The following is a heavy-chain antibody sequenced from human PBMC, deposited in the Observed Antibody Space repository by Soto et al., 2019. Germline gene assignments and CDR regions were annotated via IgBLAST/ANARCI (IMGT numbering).Heavy chain of an antibody. CDR1: GYTFTSYA. D-gene: IGHD5-12*01. CDR3: ARAAQYSGYDSPWFDP. Sequence: ASVKVSCKASGYTFTSYAMHWVRQAPGQRLEWMGWINAGNGNTKYSQKFQGRVTITRDTSASTAYMELSSLRSEDTAVYYCARAAQYSGYDSPWFDPWGQGTLVTVSS. V-gene: IGHV1-3*01. J-gene: IGHJ5*02. CDR2: INAGNGNT.